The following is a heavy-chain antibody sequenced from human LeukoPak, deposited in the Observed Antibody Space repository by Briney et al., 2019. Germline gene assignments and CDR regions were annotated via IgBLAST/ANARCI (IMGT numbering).Heavy chain of an antibody. J-gene: IGHJ5*02. CDR3: ARGSMVRGVIITMGWFDP. CDR1: VCTFTIYA. D-gene: IGHD3-10*01. Sequence: ASVTVSFTPSVCTFTIYAISWVRQAPGQGLEWMGRIIPIISTGNYAQKFQGRVTITADKSTSTAYMELSSLRSEDTAVYYCARGSMVRGVIITMGWFDPWGQGTLVTVSS. CDR2: IIPIISTG. V-gene: IGHV1-69*04.